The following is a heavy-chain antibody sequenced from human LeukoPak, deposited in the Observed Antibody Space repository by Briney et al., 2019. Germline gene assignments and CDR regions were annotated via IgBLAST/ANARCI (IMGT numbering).Heavy chain of an antibody. CDR3: ARSTLPYSSGWYPAY. D-gene: IGHD6-19*01. Sequence: ASVKVSCKASGYTFTSYGISWVRQAPGQGLEWMGWISAYNGNTNYAQKLQGRVTMTTDTSTSTAYMELRSLRSDDTAVYYCARSTLPYSSGWYPAYWGQGTLVTVSS. J-gene: IGHJ4*02. V-gene: IGHV1-18*01. CDR1: GYTFTSYG. CDR2: ISAYNGNT.